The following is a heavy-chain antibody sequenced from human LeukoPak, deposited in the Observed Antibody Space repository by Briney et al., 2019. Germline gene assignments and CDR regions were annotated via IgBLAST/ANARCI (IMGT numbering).Heavy chain of an antibody. Sequence: GGSLRLSCAASGFTFSSYAMHWVRQAPGKGLEYVSAISSNGGSTYYANSVKGRFTISRDNSKNTLYLQMGSLRAEDMAVYYCARPRFRAFDIWGQGTMVTVSS. D-gene: IGHD3-10*01. CDR2: ISSNGGST. V-gene: IGHV3-64*01. J-gene: IGHJ3*02. CDR1: GFTFSSYA. CDR3: ARPRFRAFDI.